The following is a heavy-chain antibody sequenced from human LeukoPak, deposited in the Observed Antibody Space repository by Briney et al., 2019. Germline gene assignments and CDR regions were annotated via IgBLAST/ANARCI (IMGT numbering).Heavy chain of an antibody. J-gene: IGHJ4*02. V-gene: IGHV4-38-2*02. D-gene: IGHD6-6*01. CDR3: ARRIAARKASFDY. CDR1: GYSISTGYY. CDR2: IYHSGST. Sequence: SETLSLTCTVSGYSISTGYYWGWIRQPPGKGLEWIGTIYHSGSTYYNPSLKSRFTISIDTSKNQFSLKLSSVTAADTAVYYCARRIAARKASFDYWGQGTLVTVSS.